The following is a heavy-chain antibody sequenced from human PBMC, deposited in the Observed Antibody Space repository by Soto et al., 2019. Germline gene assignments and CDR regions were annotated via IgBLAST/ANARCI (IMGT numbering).Heavy chain of an antibody. CDR2: IYPGDSDT. J-gene: IGHJ6*03. CDR1: GYSFTSYW. V-gene: IGHV5-51*01. D-gene: IGHD4-17*01. CDR3: ARHDYGDRDYYYYYMDV. Sequence: PEESLKISCKGSGYSFTSYWIGWVLQMPGKGLEWMGIIYPGDSDTRYSPSFQGQVTISADKSISTAYLQWSSLKASDTAMYYCARHDYGDRDYYYYYMDVWGKGTTVTVSS.